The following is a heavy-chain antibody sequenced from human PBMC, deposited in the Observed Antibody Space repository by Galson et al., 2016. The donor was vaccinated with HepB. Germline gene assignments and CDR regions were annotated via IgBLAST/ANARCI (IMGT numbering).Heavy chain of an antibody. CDR2: ISSNGSIV. CDR1: GFSFDDYA. J-gene: IGHJ2*01. Sequence: SLRLSCAASGFSFDDYAFHWVRQAPGKGLEWVSGISSNGSIVAFAESVKGRFTISRDNAKNSLYLQMNSLRAEDTALYYCALYYYDKSGQNPWFFDLWGRGTMVTVSS. CDR3: ALYYYDKSGQNPWFFDL. D-gene: IGHD3-22*01. V-gene: IGHV3-9*01.